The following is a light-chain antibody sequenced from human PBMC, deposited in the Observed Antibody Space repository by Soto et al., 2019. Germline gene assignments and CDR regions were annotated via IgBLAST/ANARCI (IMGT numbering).Light chain of an antibody. CDR3: CSYAGSSTWV. CDR2: EGS. CDR1: SSDVGSYNL. Sequence: QSALTQPASVSGSPGQSITISCTGTSSDVGSYNLVSWYQQHPGKAPKLMIYEGSKRPSGVSNRFSGSKSGNTASLTIAGLQAEDEADYYCCSYAGSSTWVLGGGTKLNVL. V-gene: IGLV2-23*01. J-gene: IGLJ3*02.